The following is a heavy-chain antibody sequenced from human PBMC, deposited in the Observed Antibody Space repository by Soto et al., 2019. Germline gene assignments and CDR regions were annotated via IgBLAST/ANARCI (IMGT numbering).Heavy chain of an antibody. CDR3: NTLYCSSTYCP. CDR1: GFTFTNAW. D-gene: IGHD2-2*01. V-gene: IGHV3-15*01. Sequence: PGGSLRLSCAASGFTFTNAWLSWVRQAPGRGLEWVGRIKGKTDGETTDYAAPVRGRFIISRDDSKNTVYLQMNSLKSEDTGVYYCNTLYCSSTYCPWGQGPLVTVSS. CDR2: IKGKTDGETT. J-gene: IGHJ5*02.